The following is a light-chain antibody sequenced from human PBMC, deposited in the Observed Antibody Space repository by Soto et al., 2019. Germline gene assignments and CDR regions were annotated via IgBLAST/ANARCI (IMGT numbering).Light chain of an antibody. CDR2: AAS. J-gene: IGKJ1*01. Sequence: DIQMTQSPSSLSAFAGDRVTLSCQASQDISNYLNWYQQKPGKAPKLLIFAASSLQSGVPSRFSGSGSGTDFTLTISSLQPEDVATYYCQKYNRAPPMFDQGTKVDIK. CDR1: QDISNY. V-gene: IGKV1-39*01. CDR3: QKYNRAPPM.